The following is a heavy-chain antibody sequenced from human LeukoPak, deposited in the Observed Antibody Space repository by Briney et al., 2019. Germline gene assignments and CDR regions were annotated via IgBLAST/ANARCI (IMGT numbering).Heavy chain of an antibody. J-gene: IGHJ4*02. D-gene: IGHD2-21*01. CDR1: GGTFSSYA. V-gene: IGHV1-2*02. CDR2: INPNTGST. CDR3: ARSVSISPMFDY. Sequence: ASVKVSCKASGGTFSSYAISWVRQAPGQGLEWMGWINPNTGSTNFAQKFQGRIAMMRATSITTFYMELNSLRSDDTAVYYCARSVSISPMFDYWGQGTLIPVSS.